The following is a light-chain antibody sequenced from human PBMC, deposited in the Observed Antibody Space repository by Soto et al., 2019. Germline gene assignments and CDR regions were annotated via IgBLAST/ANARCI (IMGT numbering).Light chain of an antibody. Sequence: DIQMTQSPSTLSASVGDTVTITCRASQSVSNWLAWYQQKPGKAPNLLIYDVSRFRGGVPSRFSGRGSGTRFTLTISSLQPADFYSYYCVQYSDSPCSFGQGTKVEI. CDR3: VQYSDSPCS. CDR1: QSVSNW. V-gene: IGKV1-5*01. CDR2: DVS. J-gene: IGKJ2*02.